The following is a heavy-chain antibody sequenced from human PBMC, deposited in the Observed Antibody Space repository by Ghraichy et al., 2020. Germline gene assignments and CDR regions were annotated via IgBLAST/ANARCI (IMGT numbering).Heavy chain of an antibody. Sequence: ASVKVSCKASGYTFTSYYMHWVRQAPGQGLEWMGIINPSGGSTSYAQKFQGRVTMTRDTSTSTVYMELSSLRSEDTAVYYCARDLENTATTLRYYYYGMDVWGQGTTVTVSS. CDR2: INPSGGST. D-gene: IGHD5-18*01. CDR1: GYTFTSYY. J-gene: IGHJ6*02. CDR3: ARDLENTATTLRYYYYGMDV. V-gene: IGHV1-46*01.